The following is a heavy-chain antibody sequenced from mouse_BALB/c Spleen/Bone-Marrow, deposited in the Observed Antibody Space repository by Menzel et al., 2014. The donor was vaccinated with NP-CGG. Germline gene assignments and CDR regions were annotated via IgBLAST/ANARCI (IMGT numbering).Heavy chain of an antibody. Sequence: VQVVESGAELAKPGASLKMSCKASGYTFTSYWMHWVKQRPGQGLEWIGYINPSTDYTEYNQKFKDKATLTADKSSSTAFMQLSSLTSEDSAVYYCARRAYGGSYGFAYRGQGTLVTVSA. J-gene: IGHJ3*01. CDR2: INPSTDYT. CDR1: GYTFTSYW. V-gene: IGHV1-7*01. D-gene: IGHD1-1*01. CDR3: ARRAYGGSYGFAY.